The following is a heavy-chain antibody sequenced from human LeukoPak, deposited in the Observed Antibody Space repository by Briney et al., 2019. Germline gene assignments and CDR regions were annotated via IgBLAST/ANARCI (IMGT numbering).Heavy chain of an antibody. D-gene: IGHD2-2*01. CDR1: GFTFSSYN. CDR3: ARYCSSTSCFHRDYFDY. V-gene: IGHV3-21*01. Sequence: GGSLRLSCEASGFTFSSYNMNWVRQAPGKRLEWVSSITSSSSYVFYADSVKGRFTISRDNAKNSLYLQMNSLRAEDTAVYYCARYCSSTSCFHRDYFDYWGQGTLVTVSS. CDR2: ITSSSSYV. J-gene: IGHJ4*02.